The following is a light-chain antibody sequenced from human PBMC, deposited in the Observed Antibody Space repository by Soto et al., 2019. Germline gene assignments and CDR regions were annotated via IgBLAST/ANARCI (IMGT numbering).Light chain of an antibody. CDR1: SSDVGFFDF. Sequence: QSVLTQPASVSGSPGQSITISCTGTSSDVGFFDFVSWYQHHPGKAPKLMIYAVTNRPSGVSIRFAGTKSGNTASLNISGNQAEDEADYYCSSYRSVKSVVFGGGTKLTV. J-gene: IGLJ2*01. CDR2: AVT. V-gene: IGLV2-14*01. CDR3: SSYRSVKSVV.